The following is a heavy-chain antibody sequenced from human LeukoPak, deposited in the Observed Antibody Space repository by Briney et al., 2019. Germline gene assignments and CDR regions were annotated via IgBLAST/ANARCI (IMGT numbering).Heavy chain of an antibody. CDR1: GFTFSSYG. Sequence: GRSLRLSCAASGFTFSSYGMHWVRQAPGKGLEWVAVISYDGSNKYYADSVKGRFTISRDNSKNTLYLQMNSLRAEDTAVYYCAKPADYYDSSAFSVADYWGQGTLVTVSS. J-gene: IGHJ4*02. V-gene: IGHV3-30*18. CDR3: AKPADYYDSSAFSVADY. D-gene: IGHD3-22*01. CDR2: ISYDGSNK.